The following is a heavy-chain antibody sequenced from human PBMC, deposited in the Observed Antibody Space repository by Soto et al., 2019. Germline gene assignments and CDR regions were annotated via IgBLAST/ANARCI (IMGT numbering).Heavy chain of an antibody. J-gene: IGHJ4*02. CDR2: IIPILGIA. V-gene: IGHV1-69*02. CDR1: GGTFSSYT. CDR3: ARCYGSGSTIDY. Sequence: SVKVSCKASGGTFSSYTISWVRQAPGQELEWMGRIIPILGIANYAQKFQGRVTITADKSTSTAYMELSSLRSEDTAVYYCARCYGSGSTIDYWGQGTLVTVSS. D-gene: IGHD3-10*01.